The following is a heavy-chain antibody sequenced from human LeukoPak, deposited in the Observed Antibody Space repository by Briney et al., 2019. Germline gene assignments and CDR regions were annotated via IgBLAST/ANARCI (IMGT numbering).Heavy chain of an antibody. D-gene: IGHD3-22*01. CDR3: ARDDYYDSSGSPRGAFDI. J-gene: IGHJ3*02. Sequence: PSETLSLTCTVSGGSISSGGYYWTWVRQPPGKGLEWIGSIYYSGSTYYNPSLKSRVTISVDTSKNQFSLKLSSVTAADTAVYYCARDDYYDSSGSPRGAFDIWGQGTMVTVSS. CDR2: IYYSGST. CDR1: GGSISSGGYY. V-gene: IGHV4-39*07.